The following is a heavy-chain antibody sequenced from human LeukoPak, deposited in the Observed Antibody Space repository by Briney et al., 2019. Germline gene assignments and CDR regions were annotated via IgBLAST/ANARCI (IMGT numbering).Heavy chain of an antibody. J-gene: IGHJ4*02. V-gene: IGHV1-18*01. CDR1: NYTFTSYG. CDR3: ARRYCSSTSCSLYYFDY. CDR2: INAYNGDT. D-gene: IGHD2-2*01. Sequence: GASVKVSCKASNYTFTSYGISWVRQAPGQGLEWMAWINAYNGDTNYAQKLQGRVTLTTDTSTSTAYMELRSLRSDDTAVYYCARRYCSSTSCSLYYFDYWGQGTLVTVSS.